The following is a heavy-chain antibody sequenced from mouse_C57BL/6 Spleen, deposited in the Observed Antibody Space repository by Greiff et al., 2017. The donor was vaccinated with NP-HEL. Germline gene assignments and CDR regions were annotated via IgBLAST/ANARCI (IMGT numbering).Heavy chain of an antibody. D-gene: IGHD2-4*01. CDR3: ARRSRDYDEGFAY. CDR1: GFSLTSYG. CDR2: IWSGGST. Sequence: VQLQQSGPGLVQPSQSLSITCTVSGFSLTSYGVHWVRQSPGKGLEWLGVIWSGGSTDYNAAFISRLSISKDNSKSQVFFKMNSLQADDTAIYYCARRSRDYDEGFAYWGQGTLVTVSA. V-gene: IGHV2-2*01. J-gene: IGHJ3*01.